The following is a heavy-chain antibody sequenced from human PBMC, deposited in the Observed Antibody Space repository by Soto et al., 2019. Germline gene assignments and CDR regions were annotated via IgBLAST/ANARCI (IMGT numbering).Heavy chain of an antibody. J-gene: IGHJ6*02. D-gene: IGHD3-10*01. V-gene: IGHV1-3*01. CDR1: GYTFTSYA. CDR3: ARAPYGSATISYYGMDV. Sequence: ASVKVSCKTSGYTFTSYAMHWVRQAPGQRLEWMGWINAGNGNTKYSQKFQGRVTITRDTSASTAYMELSSLRSEDTAVYYCARAPYGSATISYYGMDVWGQGTTVTVSS. CDR2: INAGNGNT.